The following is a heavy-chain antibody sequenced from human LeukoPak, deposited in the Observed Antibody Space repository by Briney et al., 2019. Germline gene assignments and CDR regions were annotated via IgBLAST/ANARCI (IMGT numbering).Heavy chain of an antibody. CDR3: ARESYSLGFDY. J-gene: IGHJ4*02. D-gene: IGHD6-13*01. V-gene: IGHV3-30-3*01. CDR1: GFTFSSYA. Sequence: GGSLRLSCAASGFTFSSYAMHWVRQAPGKGLEWVAVISYDGSNKYYADSVKGRFTISRDNSKNTLYLQMNSLRAEDTAVYYCARESYSLGFDYWGQGTLVTVSS. CDR2: ISYDGSNK.